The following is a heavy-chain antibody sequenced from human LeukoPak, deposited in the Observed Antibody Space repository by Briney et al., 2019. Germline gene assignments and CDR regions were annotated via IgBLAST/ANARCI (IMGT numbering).Heavy chain of an antibody. J-gene: IGHJ5*02. V-gene: IGHV3-11*01. Sequence: TGGSLRFSCAASGFIFSDNSLSWIGQAPGKGLEWISYITNSGNTMYYADSVKGRFTISRDNAKKSLYLQMNSLRDADTAVYHCARGAGPLFDPWGQGTLVTVSS. CDR2: ITNSGNTM. CDR1: GFIFSDNS. CDR3: ARGAGPLFDP.